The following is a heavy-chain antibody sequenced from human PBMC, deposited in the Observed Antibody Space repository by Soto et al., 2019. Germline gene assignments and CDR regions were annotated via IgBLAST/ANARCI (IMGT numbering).Heavy chain of an antibody. CDR2: ISPDSGGT. CDR1: GYTFTGYY. J-gene: IGHJ5*02. V-gene: IGHV1-2*02. Sequence: GASVKVSCKASGYTFTGYYIHWVRQAPGQGPEWMGEISPDSGGTKYAQRCQGRVTMTRDTSITTVYMELNSLRGEDTAVYYCAKGSNLPNWFGPWGQGSLVTVS. CDR3: AKGSNLPNWFGP.